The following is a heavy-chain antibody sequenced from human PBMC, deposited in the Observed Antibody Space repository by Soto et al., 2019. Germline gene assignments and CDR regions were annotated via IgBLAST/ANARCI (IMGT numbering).Heavy chain of an antibody. V-gene: IGHV4-34*02. D-gene: IGHD1-1*01. J-gene: IGHJ5*02. CDR3: STGSDAYKGGRT. Sequence: QVHLQQWGAGLLKPSETLSLTCAVYDGSLSDNYYTWTRQSPGKGLEWIGEIHPSGSTFYNPSLQTRVTLSQDTSKKHFSLNLISVTSADTGEYYCSTGSDAYKGGRTWGQGTLGTVSS. CDR2: IHPSGST. CDR1: DGSLSDNY.